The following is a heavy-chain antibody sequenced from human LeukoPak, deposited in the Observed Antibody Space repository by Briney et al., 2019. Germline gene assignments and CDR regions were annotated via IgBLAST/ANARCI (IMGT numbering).Heavy chain of an antibody. Sequence: SETLSLTCTVSGGSISCYYWSWIRRPPGKGLEWIGYIYYSGSTNYNPSLKSRVTISVDTSKNQFSLKLSSVTAADTAVYYCARETIYDGYYFDYWGQGTLVTASS. CDR1: GGSISCYY. CDR3: ARETIYDGYYFDY. D-gene: IGHD3-22*01. CDR2: IYYSGST. J-gene: IGHJ4*02. V-gene: IGHV4-59*01.